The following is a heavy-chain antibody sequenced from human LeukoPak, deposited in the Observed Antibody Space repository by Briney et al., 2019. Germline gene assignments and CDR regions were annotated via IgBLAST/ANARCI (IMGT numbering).Heavy chain of an antibody. V-gene: IGHV1-69*04. J-gene: IGHJ3*02. CDR3: ARDLNHSGSYYRVSASDI. D-gene: IGHD1-26*01. Sequence: SVKVSCKASGGTFSSYAISWVRQAPGQGLEWMGRIIPILGIANYAQKFQGRVTITADKSTSTAYMELSSLRSEDTAVYYCARDLNHSGSYYRVSASDIWGQGTMVTVSS. CDR1: GGTFSSYA. CDR2: IIPILGIA.